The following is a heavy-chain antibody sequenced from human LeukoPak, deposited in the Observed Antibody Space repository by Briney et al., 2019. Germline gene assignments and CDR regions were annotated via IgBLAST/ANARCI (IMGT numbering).Heavy chain of an antibody. CDR3: ARRGRGRNYDILTGYYTAHFDY. CDR1: GGSFSGYY. D-gene: IGHD3-9*01. Sequence: SETLSLTCAVYGGSFSGYYWSWIRQPPGKGLEWIGEINHSGSTNYNPSLKSRVTISVDTSKNQFSLKLSSVTAADTAVYYCARRGRGRNYDILTGYYTAHFDYWGQGTLVTVSS. J-gene: IGHJ4*02. V-gene: IGHV4-34*01. CDR2: INHSGST.